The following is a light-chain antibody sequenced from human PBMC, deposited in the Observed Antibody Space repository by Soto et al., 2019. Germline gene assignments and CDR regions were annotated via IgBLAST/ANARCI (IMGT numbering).Light chain of an antibody. V-gene: IGKV3-15*01. Sequence: EIVMTQSPATLSMSPGERATLSCRASQSVSSNLAWYQQKPGQAPRLLIYGASTSATGIPARFSGSGSGTDFTLTISKLQSEDFAVYYCQQYNNWPPLTFGQGTKVEIK. J-gene: IGKJ1*01. CDR1: QSVSSN. CDR3: QQYNNWPPLT. CDR2: GAS.